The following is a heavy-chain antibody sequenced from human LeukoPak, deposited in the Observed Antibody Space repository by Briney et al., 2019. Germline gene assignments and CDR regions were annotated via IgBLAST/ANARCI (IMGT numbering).Heavy chain of an antibody. V-gene: IGHV3-33*01. D-gene: IGHD5-24*01. CDR1: GFTFSSYD. J-gene: IGHJ4*02. Sequence: GRSRRLSCAASGFTFSSYDMHWVRQAPGKGPEWVAIIRYDGSNENYADSVKGRFTISRDNSKKTLYLQMNSLRAEDTAVYYCARSRYNLDYWGQGTLVTVSS. CDR2: IRYDGSNE. CDR3: ARSRYNLDY.